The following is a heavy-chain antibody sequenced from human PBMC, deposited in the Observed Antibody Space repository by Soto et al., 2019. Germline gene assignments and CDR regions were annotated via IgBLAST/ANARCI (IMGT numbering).Heavy chain of an antibody. CDR3: ATEPERIRVRWLDR. Sequence: PVGSLRLSCASSVFSFRSYSMNWVRQSPGKGLEWVAYISAGGSNIYYADSVKARFTISRDNDENSLYLEMNSLRVEDSAVYYCATEPERIRVRWLDRGGQGTQVTV. V-gene: IGHV3-21*01. CDR1: VFSFRSYS. J-gene: IGHJ5*02. CDR2: ISAGGSNI. D-gene: IGHD5-12*01.